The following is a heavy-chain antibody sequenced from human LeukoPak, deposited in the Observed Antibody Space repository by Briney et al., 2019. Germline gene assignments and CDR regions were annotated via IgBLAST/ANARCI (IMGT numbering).Heavy chain of an antibody. J-gene: IGHJ6*02. CDR2: IKQDGSEK. Sequence: GGSLRLSCAASGFTFSSYWMSWVRQAPGKGLEWVANIKQDGSEKYYVDSVKGRFTISRDNAKNSLCLQMNSLRAEDTAVYYCAREYYDYVWGSYRYHGMDVWGQGTTVTVSS. CDR3: AREYYDYVWGSYRYHGMDV. CDR1: GFTFSSYW. D-gene: IGHD3-16*02. V-gene: IGHV3-7*01.